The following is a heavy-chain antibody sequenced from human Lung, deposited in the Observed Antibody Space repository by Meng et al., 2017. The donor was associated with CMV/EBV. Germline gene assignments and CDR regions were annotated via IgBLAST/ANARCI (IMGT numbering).Heavy chain of an antibody. Sequence: ETLSLTXAASGFTFSSYWMSWVRQAPGKGLEWVANIKQDGSEKYYVDSVKGRFTISRDNAKNSLYLQMNSLRAEDTAVYYCARDRTGYSSGWYGYYGMDVWGQGTTVTVSS. CDR2: IKQDGSEK. CDR1: GFTFSSYW. CDR3: ARDRTGYSSGWYGYYGMDV. D-gene: IGHD6-19*01. J-gene: IGHJ6*02. V-gene: IGHV3-7*01.